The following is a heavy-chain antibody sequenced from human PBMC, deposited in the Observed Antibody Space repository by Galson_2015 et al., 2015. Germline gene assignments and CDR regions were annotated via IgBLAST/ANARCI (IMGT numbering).Heavy chain of an antibody. J-gene: IGHJ4*02. CDR1: GFTFSSYA. CDR2: INGNGDTT. Sequence: SLRLSCAASGFTFSSYAMSWVRQAPGKGLEWVSAINGNGDTTYYPDSVKGRFTISRDNSKNILYLQMNSLRAEDTAVYYCAKGPSGAGTYYHYFDYWGQGTLVTVSS. V-gene: IGHV3-23*01. CDR3: AKGPSGAGTYYHYFDY. D-gene: IGHD3-10*01.